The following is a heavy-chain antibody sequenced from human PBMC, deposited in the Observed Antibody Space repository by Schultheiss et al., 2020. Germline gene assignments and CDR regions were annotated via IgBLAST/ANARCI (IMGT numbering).Heavy chain of an antibody. D-gene: IGHD3-3*01. V-gene: IGHV3-13*01. CDR2: IGTAGDT. CDR1: GFTVSSNY. J-gene: IGHJ6*03. CDR3: ARESITIFHPYYYYYMDV. Sequence: GGSLRLSCAASGFTVSSNYMSWIRQAPGKGLEWVSAIGTAGDTYYPGSVKGRFTISRENAKNSLYLQMNSLRAGDTAVYYCARESITIFHPYYYYYMDVWGKGTTVTVSS.